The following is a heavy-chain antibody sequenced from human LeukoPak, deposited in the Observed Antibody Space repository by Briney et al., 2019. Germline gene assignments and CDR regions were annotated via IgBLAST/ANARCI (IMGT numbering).Heavy chain of an antibody. D-gene: IGHD5-24*01. J-gene: IGHJ4*02. V-gene: IGHV3-30*18. CDR2: ISYNGNNQ. Sequence: GGSLRLSCAASGFTFSSYAMSWVRQAPGKGLEWVTVISYNGNNQYYADSVKGRFTISRDNSKNTVYLQMNSLRGDDTAVYYCAKEGATMGFDYWGQGILVTVSS. CDR1: GFTFSSYA. CDR3: AKEGATMGFDY.